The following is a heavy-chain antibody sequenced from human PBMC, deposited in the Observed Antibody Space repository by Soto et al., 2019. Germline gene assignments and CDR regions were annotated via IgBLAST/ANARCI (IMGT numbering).Heavy chain of an antibody. Sequence: ASVKVSCKAAGNTVAGYYRHWVRQAPGQGLEWMGWINPNNDGTTYGEKFQGRVTMTRDSSTSTAYMELSRLRSDDTAVYYCARDLGGSRDSWGQGTLVTVSS. CDR1: GNTVAGYY. V-gene: IGHV1-2*02. J-gene: IGHJ4*02. CDR3: ARDLGGSRDS. D-gene: IGHD1-26*01. CDR2: INPNNDGT.